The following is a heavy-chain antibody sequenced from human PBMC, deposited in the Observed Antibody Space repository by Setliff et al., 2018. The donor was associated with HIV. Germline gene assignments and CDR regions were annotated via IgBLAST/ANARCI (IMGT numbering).Heavy chain of an antibody. V-gene: IGHV3-23*01. J-gene: IGHJ4*02. D-gene: IGHD5-18*01. CDR1: GFTFSSYA. CDR3: ATRGYSYGYKDFDY. Sequence: PGGSLRLSCAASGFTFSSYAMSWVRQAPGKGLEWVSAISGSGGSTYYADSVKGRFTISGDNSKNTLYLQMNSLRAEDTAVYYCATRGYSYGYKDFDYWGQGTLVTVSS. CDR2: ISGSGGST.